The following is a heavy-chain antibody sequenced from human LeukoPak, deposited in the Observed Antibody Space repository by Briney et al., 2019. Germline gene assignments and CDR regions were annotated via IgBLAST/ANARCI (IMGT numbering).Heavy chain of an antibody. CDR2: IYSGGST. CDR1: GFTVSSNY. Sequence: GGSLRLSCAASGFTVSSNYMSWVRQAPGKGLEWVSVIYSGGSTYYADSVKGRFTISRDNSKNTLYLQMNSLRAEDTAVYYCARDDVTYDSSGYYVYWGQGTLVTVSS. V-gene: IGHV3-66*01. D-gene: IGHD3-22*01. J-gene: IGHJ4*02. CDR3: ARDDVTYDSSGYYVY.